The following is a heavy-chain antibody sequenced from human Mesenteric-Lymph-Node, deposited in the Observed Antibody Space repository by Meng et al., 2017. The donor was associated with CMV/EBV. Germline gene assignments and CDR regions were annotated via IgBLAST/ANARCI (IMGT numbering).Heavy chain of an antibody. D-gene: IGHD2-2*01. CDR3: ARVGYCTSTSCYGRSNWFDP. J-gene: IGHJ5*02. V-gene: IGHV4-4*02. CDR1: ISHSNW. Sequence: ISHSNWWRWVRQAPGKGLEWIGEIYHSGSTNYNPSLKGRVTISVDKSKNQFSLELSSVTAADTAVYYCARVGYCTSTSCYGRSNWFDPWGQGTLVTVSS. CDR2: IYHSGST.